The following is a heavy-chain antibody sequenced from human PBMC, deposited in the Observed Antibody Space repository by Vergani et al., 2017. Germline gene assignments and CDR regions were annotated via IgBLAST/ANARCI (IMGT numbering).Heavy chain of an antibody. Sequence: QVQLQESGPGLVKPSETLSLTCTVSGGSISSYYWSWIRQPPEKGLEWIGYIYYSGSTNYNPSLKSRVTISVDTSKNQFSLKLSSVTAADTAVYYCARVDFEGIAAAGPIDYWGQGTLVTVSS. D-gene: IGHD6-13*01. V-gene: IGHV4-59*01. CDR3: ARVDFEGIAAAGPIDY. CDR1: GGSISSYY. J-gene: IGHJ4*02. CDR2: IYYSGST.